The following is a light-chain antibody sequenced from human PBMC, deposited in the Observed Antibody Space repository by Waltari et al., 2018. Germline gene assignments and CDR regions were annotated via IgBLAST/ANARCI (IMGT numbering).Light chain of an antibody. CDR1: QRIGRW. Sequence: DIQMTQSPSTLSASVGDRVTITCRASQRIGRWLAWYQQKPGKAPKLLIYEATSLESGVPSRFSASGSGTEFTLTISSLQPDDFATYYCQRYNSYPITFGPGTKVDI. J-gene: IGKJ3*01. CDR2: EAT. CDR3: QRYNSYPIT. V-gene: IGKV1-5*03.